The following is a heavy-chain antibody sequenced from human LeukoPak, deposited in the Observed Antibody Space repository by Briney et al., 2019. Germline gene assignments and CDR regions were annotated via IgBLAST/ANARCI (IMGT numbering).Heavy chain of an antibody. J-gene: IGHJ4*02. CDR3: AREDCSGGSCYPSH. V-gene: IGHV4-59*01. CDR2: IYYSGST. D-gene: IGHD2-15*01. Sequence: PSETLSLTCTVSGGSISSYYWSWIRQPPGKGLEWIGYIYYSGSTDYNPSLKSRVTISVDTSKNQFSLKLSSVTATDTAVYYCAREDCSGGSCYPSHWGQGTLVTVSS. CDR1: GGSISSYY.